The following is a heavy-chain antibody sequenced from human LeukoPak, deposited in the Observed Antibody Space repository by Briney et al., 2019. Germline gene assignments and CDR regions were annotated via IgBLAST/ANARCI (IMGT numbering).Heavy chain of an antibody. D-gene: IGHD5-18*01. CDR2: SYYTGNT. CDR3: ARGAYTYGSYFDF. V-gene: IGHV4-59*02. Sequence: PSETLSLTCTVSGDSVSGYYWNWIRQPPGQGLEWIGYSYYTGNTNYNPSLKGRVTISVDRSKNQFSLRLSSVTTADTALHYCARGAYTYGSYFDFWGQGTLVTVSS. J-gene: IGHJ4*02. CDR1: GDSVSGYY.